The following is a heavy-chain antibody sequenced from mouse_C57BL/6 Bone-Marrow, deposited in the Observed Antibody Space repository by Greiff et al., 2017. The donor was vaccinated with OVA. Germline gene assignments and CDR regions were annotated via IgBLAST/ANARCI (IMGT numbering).Heavy chain of an antibody. CDR2: ISYDGSN. V-gene: IGHV3-6*01. CDR3: ARAEDYAMDY. CDR1: GYSITSGYY. Sequence: DVQLQESGPGLVKPSQSLSLTCSVTGYSITSGYYWNWIRQFPGNKLEWMGYISYDGSNNYNPSLKNRISITRDTSKNQFFLKLNSVTTEDTATYYCARAEDYAMDYWGQGTSVTVSS. J-gene: IGHJ4*01.